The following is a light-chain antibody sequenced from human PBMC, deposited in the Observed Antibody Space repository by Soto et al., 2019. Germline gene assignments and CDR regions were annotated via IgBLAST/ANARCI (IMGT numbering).Light chain of an antibody. J-gene: IGKJ1*01. CDR1: QSVSSN. V-gene: IGKV3-15*01. CDR2: GAS. Sequence: EIVMTQSPATPSVSPGERAPPSRRASQSVSSNLAWYQQKHGQAXRLXIYGASTRATGIPARFSGSGSGTELTITISSLQSEDFEVYYCQQYNNWPRTFGQGTKVDIK. CDR3: QQYNNWPRT.